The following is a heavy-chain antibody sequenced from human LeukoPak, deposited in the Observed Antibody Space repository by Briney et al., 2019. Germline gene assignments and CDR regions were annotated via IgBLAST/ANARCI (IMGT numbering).Heavy chain of an antibody. Sequence: SVKVSCKASGGTFSSYAISWVRQAPGQGLEWMGRIIPILGIANYAQKFQGRVTITADKSTSTAYMELSSLRSEDTAVCYCARGWYSSGSSYYYGMDVWGQGTTVTVSS. CDR1: GGTFSSYA. CDR2: IIPILGIA. V-gene: IGHV1-69*04. J-gene: IGHJ6*02. CDR3: ARGWYSSGSSYYYGMDV. D-gene: IGHD6-19*01.